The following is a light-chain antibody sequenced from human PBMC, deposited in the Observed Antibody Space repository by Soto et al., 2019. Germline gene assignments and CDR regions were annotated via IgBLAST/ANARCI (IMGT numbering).Light chain of an antibody. CDR2: DAA. Sequence: EIEMTQSPSSLSGSKGDRVTIACKANQDFSNDLNRYQLKPGKAPTLLICDAADLEMGVPSRFSGSGSGTAFTFTINSLQPEDNATLYCQQYDDLPLSFGGGTKVDIK. CDR3: QQYDDLPLS. V-gene: IGKV1-33*01. J-gene: IGKJ4*01. CDR1: QDFSND.